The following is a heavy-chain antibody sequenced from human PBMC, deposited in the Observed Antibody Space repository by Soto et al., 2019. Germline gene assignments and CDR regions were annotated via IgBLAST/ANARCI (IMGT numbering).Heavy chain of an antibody. Sequence: SETLSLTCAVSGGSVSSGDYYWSWIRQPPGKGLEWIGYIYYSGSTYYNPSLKSRVTISVDTSKNQFSLKLSSVTATDTAVYYCARARSASGSLYFDYWGQGTLVTVSS. CDR1: GGSVSSGDYY. CDR2: IYYSGST. V-gene: IGHV4-30-4*01. CDR3: ARARSASGSLYFDY. J-gene: IGHJ4*02. D-gene: IGHD3-10*01.